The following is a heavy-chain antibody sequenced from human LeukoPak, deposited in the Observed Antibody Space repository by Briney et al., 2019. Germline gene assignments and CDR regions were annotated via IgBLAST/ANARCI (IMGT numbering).Heavy chain of an antibody. CDR2: IYYTGST. CDR3: ARVGKGWLQFRYNWFDP. CDR1: GGSISSSSYY. Sequence: SETLSLTCTVSGGSISSSSYYWGWIRQPPGKGLEWIGGIYYTGSTYYNPSLKSRVTISVDTSKNQFSLKLSSVTAADTAVYYCARVGKGWLQFRYNWFDPWGQGTLVTVSS. D-gene: IGHD5-24*01. V-gene: IGHV4-39*01. J-gene: IGHJ5*02.